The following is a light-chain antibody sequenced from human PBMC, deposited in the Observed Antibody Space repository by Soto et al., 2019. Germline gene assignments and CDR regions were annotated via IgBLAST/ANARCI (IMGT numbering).Light chain of an antibody. CDR1: SSDVGGYNY. Sequence: QSVLTQPASVSGSPGQSITISCTGTSSDVGGYNYVSWYQQYPGKAPKLMIYDVSSRPSGVSNRFSGSKSGNTASLTVSGLQAEDEADYYCSSFTTRSTWVFGGGTKLTVL. V-gene: IGLV2-14*01. J-gene: IGLJ3*02. CDR3: SSFTTRSTWV. CDR2: DVS.